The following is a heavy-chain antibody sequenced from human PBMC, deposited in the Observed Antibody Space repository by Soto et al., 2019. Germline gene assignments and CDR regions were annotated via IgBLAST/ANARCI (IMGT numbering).Heavy chain of an antibody. CDR3: ARDSVTTNNGMDV. D-gene: IGHD4-4*01. CDR2: IWYDGSNK. J-gene: IGHJ6*02. CDR1: GFTFSSYG. V-gene: IGHV3-33*01. Sequence: GGSLRLSCAASGFTFSSYGMHWVRQAPGKGLGWVAVIWYDGSNKYYADSVKGRFTISRDNSKNTLYLQMNSLRAEDTAVYYCARDSVTTNNGMDVWGQGTTVTVSS.